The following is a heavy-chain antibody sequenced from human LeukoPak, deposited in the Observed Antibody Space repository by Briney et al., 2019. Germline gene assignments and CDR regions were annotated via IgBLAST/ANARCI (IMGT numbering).Heavy chain of an antibody. V-gene: IGHV4-59*01. D-gene: IGHD2-2*01. Sequence: SETLSLTCAVYGGSFSGYYWSWIRQPPGKGLEWIGYIYYSGSTNYNPSLKSRVTISVDTSKNQFSLKLSSVTAADTAVYYCARGSKYQFDPWGQGTLVTVSS. CDR3: ARGSKYQFDP. CDR1: GGSFSGYY. CDR2: IYYSGST. J-gene: IGHJ5*02.